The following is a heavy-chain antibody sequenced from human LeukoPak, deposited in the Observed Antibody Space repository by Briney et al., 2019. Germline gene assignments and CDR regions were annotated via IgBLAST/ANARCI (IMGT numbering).Heavy chain of an antibody. J-gene: IGHJ5*02. V-gene: IGHV3-21*06. CDR1: GLTSTGYS. D-gene: IGHD6-13*01. CDR3: ARGDSSSWYSPDWFDP. CDR2: ISSSSDYI. Sequence: GGSLRLSCVVSGLTSTGYSMTWVRQAPGKGLEWVSSISSSSDYIFYADSVKGRFTISRDNAKNSLYLQMNSLRAEDTAVYYCARGDSSSWYSPDWFDPWGQGTLVTVSS.